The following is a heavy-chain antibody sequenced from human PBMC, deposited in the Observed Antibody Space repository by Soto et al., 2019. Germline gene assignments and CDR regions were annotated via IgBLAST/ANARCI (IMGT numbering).Heavy chain of an antibody. D-gene: IGHD2-21*02. V-gene: IGHV3-15*01. CDR1: GFTFNNAW. CDR2: VISKIDGGTT. J-gene: IGHJ4*02. Sequence: EVQLVESGGGLVKPGGSLRLSCAASGFTFNNAWMSWARQTPGKGLEWVGRVISKIDGGTTDYAAPVQGRFTISRDDSKNTLYLQMNSLKTEDTAVYYCAAGTGKTDFDFWGQGTLVTVSS. CDR3: AAGTGKTDFDF.